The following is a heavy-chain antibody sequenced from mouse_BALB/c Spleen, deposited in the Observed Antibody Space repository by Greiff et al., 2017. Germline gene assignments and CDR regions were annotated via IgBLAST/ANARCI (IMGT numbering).Heavy chain of an antibody. CDR2: INPNNGGT. CDR1: GYTFTDYN. D-gene: IGHD1-1*01. V-gene: IGHV1-18*01. CDR3: ASRDYGSSFWFAY. J-gene: IGHJ3*01. Sequence: EVMLVESGPELVKPGASVKIPCKASGYTFTDYNMDWVKQSHGKSLEWIGDINPNNGGTIYNQKFKGKATLTVDKSSSTAYMELRSLTSEDTAVYYCASRDYGSSFWFAYWGQGTLVTVSA.